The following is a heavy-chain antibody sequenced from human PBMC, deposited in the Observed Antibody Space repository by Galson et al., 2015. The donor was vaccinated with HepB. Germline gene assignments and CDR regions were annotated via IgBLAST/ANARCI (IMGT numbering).Heavy chain of an antibody. CDR2: IYPGDFDA. V-gene: IGHV5-51*01. J-gene: IGHJ4*02. D-gene: IGHD6-6*01. CDR1: GYSFTSHW. CDR3: ARLLGSSSSGPAGY. Sequence: QSGAEVKKPGESLKMSCTGSGYSFTSHWIGWVRQMPGKGLEWMGIIYPGDFDAKYSPSFQGQVTISVDNSISTAYLQWSSLKASDTAMYYCARLLGSSSSGPAGYWGQGTLVTVSS.